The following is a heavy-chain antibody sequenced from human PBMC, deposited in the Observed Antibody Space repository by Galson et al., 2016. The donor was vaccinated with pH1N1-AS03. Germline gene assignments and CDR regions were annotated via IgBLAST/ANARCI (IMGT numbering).Heavy chain of an antibody. CDR2: IYPNNGDT. D-gene: IGHD5-18*01. CDR1: GYPFIGYY. V-gene: IGHV1-2*06. J-gene: IGHJ4*02. Sequence: SVKVSCKASGYPFIGYYMHWVRQAPGQGLEWMGRIYPNNGDTVYVRNLQGRVTMTSDTSTNTAYMELSSLRSDDTAVYYCGRLNTGKGEDYWGQGTLVIVSS. CDR3: GRLNTGKGEDY.